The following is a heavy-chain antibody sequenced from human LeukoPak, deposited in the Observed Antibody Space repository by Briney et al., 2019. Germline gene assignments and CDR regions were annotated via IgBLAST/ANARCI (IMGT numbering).Heavy chain of an antibody. CDR3: ARRIAAEGGAFDI. CDR1: GFTFSSYS. V-gene: IGHV3-21*01. J-gene: IGHJ3*02. D-gene: IGHD6-13*01. CDR2: ISSSSSYI. Sequence: PGGSLRLSCAASGFTFSSYSMNWVRQAPGKGLEWVSSISSSSSYIYYADSVKGRFTISRDNAKNSLYLQMNSLRAEDTAVYYCARRIAAEGGAFDIWGQGTMVTVSS.